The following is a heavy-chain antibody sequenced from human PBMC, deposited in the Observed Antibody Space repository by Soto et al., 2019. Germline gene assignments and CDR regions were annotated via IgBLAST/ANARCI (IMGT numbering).Heavy chain of an antibody. Sequence: EVQLVESGGGLVQPGGSLRLSCAASGFTFSSYWMSWVRQAPGKGLEWVSFISALGVSTFYADSVKGRFTISRDNSRNTLFLQMNSLRAEDTAVYYCAKDGTSCTSASCFVAYWGQGTRVTVSS. V-gene: IGHV3-23*04. J-gene: IGHJ4*02. CDR1: GFTFSSYW. D-gene: IGHD2-2*01. CDR3: AKDGTSCTSASCFVAY. CDR2: ISALGVST.